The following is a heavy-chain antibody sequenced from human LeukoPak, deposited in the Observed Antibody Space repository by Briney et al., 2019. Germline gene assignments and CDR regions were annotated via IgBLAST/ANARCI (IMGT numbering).Heavy chain of an antibody. Sequence: GGSLRLSCAASGFTFSSYEMNWVRQAPGKGLEWVSYISSSGSTIYYADSVKGRFTISRDNAKNSLYLQMNSLRAEDTAVYYCARDRCTSCYDYGSLFDYWGQGTLVTVSS. CDR3: ARDRCTSCYDYGSLFDY. V-gene: IGHV3-48*03. CDR2: ISSSGSTI. D-gene: IGHD2-2*01. CDR1: GFTFSSYE. J-gene: IGHJ4*02.